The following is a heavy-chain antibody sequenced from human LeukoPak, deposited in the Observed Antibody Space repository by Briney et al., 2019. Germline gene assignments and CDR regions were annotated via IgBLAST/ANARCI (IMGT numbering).Heavy chain of an antibody. CDR2: INPNSGGT. CDR3: AREILVPAANLDY. Sequence: GASVKVSCKASGYTFTGYYMHWVRQAPGQGLEWMGWINPNSGGTNYAQKFQGWVTMTRDTSISTAYMELRSLRSDDTAVYYCAREILVPAANLDYWGQGTLVTVSS. D-gene: IGHD2-2*01. CDR1: GYTFTGYY. V-gene: IGHV1-2*04. J-gene: IGHJ4*02.